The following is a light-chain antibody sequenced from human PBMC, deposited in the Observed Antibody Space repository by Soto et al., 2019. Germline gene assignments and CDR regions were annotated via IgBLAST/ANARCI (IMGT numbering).Light chain of an antibody. J-gene: IGKJ1*01. V-gene: IGKV3-20*01. CDR3: QQHDSSPWM. CDR2: GAS. CDR1: QSVSNTY. Sequence: EVVLTQSPGTLSLSPGERATLSCRASQSVSNTYVAWYQHIPGQTPRLLIYGASNRATGIPDRFSGSGSGTDFTLTISRLEPEDFAVHYCQQHDSSPWMFGQGTKVDSK.